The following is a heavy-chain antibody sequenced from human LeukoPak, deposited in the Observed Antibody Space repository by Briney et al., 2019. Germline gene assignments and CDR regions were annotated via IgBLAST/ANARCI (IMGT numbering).Heavy chain of an antibody. CDR3: ARVMGYYYDSSGYRFDY. Sequence: ASVKVSCKASGYTFTSYGISWVRQAPGQGLEWMGWISAYNGNTNYAQKLQGRVTMTTDTSTSTAYMELRSLRPDDTAVYYCARVMGYYYDSSGYRFDYWGQGTLVTVSS. V-gene: IGHV1-18*01. CDR1: GYTFTSYG. J-gene: IGHJ4*02. CDR2: ISAYNGNT. D-gene: IGHD3-22*01.